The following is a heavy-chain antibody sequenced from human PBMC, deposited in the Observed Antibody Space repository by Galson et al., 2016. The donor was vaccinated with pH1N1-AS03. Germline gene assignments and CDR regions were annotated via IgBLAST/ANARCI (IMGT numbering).Heavy chain of an antibody. Sequence: QSGAEVKKPGESLKISCKGSGYNFNTYWIAWVRQTPGKGLEWMGIIFPDDSDVRYNPSFQGHITISADKSISTAYLQWSSLRASDTAMYYCARIVGVPIATQRGSNWVDPWGQGSLVTVSS. CDR2: IFPDDSDV. V-gene: IGHV5-51*03. D-gene: IGHD2-21*01. J-gene: IGHJ5*02. CDR1: GYNFNTYW. CDR3: ARIVGVPIATQRGSNWVDP.